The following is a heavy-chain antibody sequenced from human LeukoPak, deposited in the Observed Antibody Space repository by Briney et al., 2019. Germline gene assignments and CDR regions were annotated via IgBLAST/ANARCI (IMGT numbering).Heavy chain of an antibody. CDR1: GGSFSGYY. D-gene: IGHD6-13*01. V-gene: IGHV4-34*01. CDR2: INHSGST. Sequence: PSETLSLTCAVYGGSFSGYYWSWIRQPPGKGLEWIGEINHSGSTNYNPSLKSRVTISVDTSKNQFSLKLSSVTAADTAVYYCARAPIAAAATYYFDYWGQGTLVTVSS. J-gene: IGHJ4*02. CDR3: ARAPIAAAATYYFDY.